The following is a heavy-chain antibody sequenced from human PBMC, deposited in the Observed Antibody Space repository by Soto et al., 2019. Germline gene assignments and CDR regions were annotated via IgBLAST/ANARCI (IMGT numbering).Heavy chain of an antibody. V-gene: IGHV3-9*01. CDR1: GFTFDDYA. D-gene: IGHD6-13*01. J-gene: IGHJ3*02. CDR2: ISWNSGSI. CDR3: AKDTGYSSSSGGAFDI. Sequence: DVQLVESGGGLVQPGRSLRLSCAASGFTFDDYAMHWVRQAPGKGLEWVSGISWNSGSIGYADSVKGRFTISRDNAKNSLYLQMNSLRAEDTALYYCAKDTGYSSSSGGAFDIWGQGTMVTVSS.